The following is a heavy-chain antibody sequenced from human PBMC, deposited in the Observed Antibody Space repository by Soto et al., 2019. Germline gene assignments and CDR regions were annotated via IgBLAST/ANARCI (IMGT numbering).Heavy chain of an antibody. D-gene: IGHD6-13*01. CDR1: GYTFTNYG. CDR2: INTYDGNT. J-gene: IGHJ4*02. CDR3: AASQQFDY. V-gene: IGHV1-18*01. Sequence: ASVKVSCKASGYTFTNYGISWVRQAPGQRLEWMGWINTYDGNTNHAQKFQGRVTMTTDTSTSTAYMELRSLSSDDTAVYYCAASQQFDYWGQGTLVTVSS.